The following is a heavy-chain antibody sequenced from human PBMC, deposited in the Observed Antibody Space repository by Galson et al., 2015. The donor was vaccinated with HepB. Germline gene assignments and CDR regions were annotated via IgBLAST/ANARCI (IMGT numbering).Heavy chain of an antibody. J-gene: IGHJ4*02. CDR1: GFTFSSYG. CDR2: IWYDGSIK. V-gene: IGHV3-33*08. D-gene: IGHD6-6*01. CDR3: ARGDLSSIVAPNDY. Sequence: SLRLSCEASGFTFSSYGMSWVRQAPGKGLEWVAVIWYDGSIKYYADSVKGRFTIPRDNSKNTLYLQMNSLRDEDTAVYYCARGDLSSIVAPNDYWGQGTLVTVSS.